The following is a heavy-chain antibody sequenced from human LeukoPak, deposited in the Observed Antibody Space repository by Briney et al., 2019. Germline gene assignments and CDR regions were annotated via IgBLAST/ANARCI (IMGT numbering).Heavy chain of an antibody. V-gene: IGHV3-11*01. Sequence: RGSLRLSCAASGFTFSDYYMSWIRQAPGKGLEWVSCITSSGSTIYYADSVKGRFTISRDNAKKSLYLQMNSLRAEDTAVYYCVREDFWSGYSNYFDYWGQGTLVTVSS. CDR1: GFTFSDYY. CDR2: ITSSGSTI. J-gene: IGHJ4*02. D-gene: IGHD3-3*01. CDR3: VREDFWSGYSNYFDY.